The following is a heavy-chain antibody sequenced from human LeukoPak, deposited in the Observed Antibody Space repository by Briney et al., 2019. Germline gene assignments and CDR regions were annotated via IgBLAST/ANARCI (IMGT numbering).Heavy chain of an antibody. CDR3: ARDLPDYFALMTFDY. CDR1: GYTFTGYY. D-gene: IGHD2/OR15-2a*01. J-gene: IGHJ4*02. Sequence: VASVKVSCKASGYTFTGYYMHWVRQAPGQGLEWMGWINPNSGGTNYAQKFQGRVTMPRDTSISTAYMELSRLRSDDTAVYYCARDLPDYFALMTFDYWGQGTLVTVSS. V-gene: IGHV1-2*02. CDR2: INPNSGGT.